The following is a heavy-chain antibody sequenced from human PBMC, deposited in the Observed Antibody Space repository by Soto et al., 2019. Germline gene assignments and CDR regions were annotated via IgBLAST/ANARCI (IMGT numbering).Heavy chain of an antibody. CDR3: ARDSRITMVRGISFDY. V-gene: IGHV1-18*04. CDR2: ISAYNGNT. J-gene: IGHJ4*02. CDR1: GYTFTSYG. D-gene: IGHD3-10*01. Sequence: QVQLVQSGAEVKKPGASVKVSCKASGYTFTSYGISWVRQAPGQGLEWMRWISAYNGNTNYAQKLQGRVTMTTDTSTSTAYMELRSLRSDDTAVYYCARDSRITMVRGISFDYWGQGTLVTVSS.